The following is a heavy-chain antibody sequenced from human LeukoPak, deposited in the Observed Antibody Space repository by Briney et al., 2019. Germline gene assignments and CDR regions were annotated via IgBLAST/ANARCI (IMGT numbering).Heavy chain of an antibody. CDR3: AKGGVGVYGDYGGYFDY. D-gene: IGHD4-17*01. Sequence: QPGGSLRLSCAASGFTFSSYSMNWVRQAPGKGLEWVSAISGSGGSTYYADSVKGRFTISRDNSKNTLYLQMNSLRAGDTAVYYCAKGGVGVYGDYGGYFDYWGQGTLVTVSS. J-gene: IGHJ4*02. CDR1: GFTFSSYS. CDR2: ISGSGGST. V-gene: IGHV3-23*01.